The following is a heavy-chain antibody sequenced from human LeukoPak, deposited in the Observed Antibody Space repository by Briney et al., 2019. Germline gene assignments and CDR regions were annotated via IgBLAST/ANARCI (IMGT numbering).Heavy chain of an antibody. CDR2: IYPGDSDT. J-gene: IGHJ4*02. D-gene: IGHD6-19*01. V-gene: IGHV5-51*01. Sequence: GESLKISCKGSGYRFTSYWIGWVRQMPGKGLEWMGIIYPGDSDTRYSPSFQGQVTISAAKSISTAYLQWSSLKASDTAMYYCAIAVYSSGWYYFDCWGQGTLVTVSS. CDR1: GYRFTSYW. CDR3: AIAVYSSGWYYFDC.